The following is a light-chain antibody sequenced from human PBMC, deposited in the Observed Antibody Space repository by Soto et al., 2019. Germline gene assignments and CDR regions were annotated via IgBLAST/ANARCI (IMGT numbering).Light chain of an antibody. J-gene: IGKJ5*01. CDR1: QSVKTF. Sequence: EIFLTQSPSTLPLSPGERATLSCRASQSVKTFLVWYQQRPGQAPRLLIYDASHRAAGIPARFSGSGFGTDFTLTISSLEHEDAAVYYCQQRSNWHPITFGQGTRLEIK. CDR2: DAS. V-gene: IGKV3-11*01. CDR3: QQRSNWHPIT.